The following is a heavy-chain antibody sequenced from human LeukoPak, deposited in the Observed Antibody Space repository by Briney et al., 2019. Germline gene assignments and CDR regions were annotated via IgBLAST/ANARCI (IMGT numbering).Heavy chain of an antibody. CDR1: GGSISSSSYY. Sequence: SETLSLTCTVSGGSISSSSYYWGWIRQPPGKGLEWIGSIYYSGGTYYNPSLKSRVTISVDTSKNQFSLKLSSVTAADTAVYYCAREGIVLMVYATAFDYWGQGTLVTVSS. J-gene: IGHJ4*02. V-gene: IGHV4-39*07. D-gene: IGHD2-8*01. CDR2: IYYSGGT. CDR3: AREGIVLMVYATAFDY.